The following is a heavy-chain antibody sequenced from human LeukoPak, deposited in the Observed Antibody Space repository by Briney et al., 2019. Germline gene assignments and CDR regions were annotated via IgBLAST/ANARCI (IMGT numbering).Heavy chain of an antibody. CDR2: ISSSDSTI. CDR1: GFTFNNYE. CDR3: ARGGLWLGH. Sequence: GGSLRLSCAASGFTFNNYEMNWVRQAPGKGLEWVSYISSSDSTIYYADSVKGRFTISRDNAKNSLYLQMNSLRAEDTAVCYCARGGLWLGHWGQGTLVTVSS. V-gene: IGHV3-48*03. D-gene: IGHD3-10*01. J-gene: IGHJ4*02.